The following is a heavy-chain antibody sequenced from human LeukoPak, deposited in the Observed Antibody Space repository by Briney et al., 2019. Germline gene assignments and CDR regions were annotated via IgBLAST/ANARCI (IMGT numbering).Heavy chain of an antibody. Sequence: GGSLRLSCAASGFTFNSYWMTWVRQAPGKGLEWVANIKQDGSAAYYVDSVKGRFTISRDNSKNSLYPQMNSLRAEDTAVYYCAQWMGRDHWGQGTLVTVSS. CDR3: AQWMGRDH. CDR1: GFTFNSYW. D-gene: IGHD6-19*01. J-gene: IGHJ4*02. V-gene: IGHV3-7*02. CDR2: IKQDGSAA.